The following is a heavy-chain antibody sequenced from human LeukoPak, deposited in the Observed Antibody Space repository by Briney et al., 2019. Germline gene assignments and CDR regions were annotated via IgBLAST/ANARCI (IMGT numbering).Heavy chain of an antibody. V-gene: IGHV4-4*02. CDR1: GGSISSSNW. D-gene: IGHD3-9*01. CDR3: ARATGYYLQPFDY. J-gene: IGHJ4*02. Sequence: SETLSLTCAVSGGSISSSNWWSWVRQPPGKGLEWIGEIYHSGSTYYNPSLKSRVTISVDRSKNQFSLKLSSVTAADTAVYYCARATGYYLQPFDYWGQGTLVTVSS. CDR2: IYHSGST.